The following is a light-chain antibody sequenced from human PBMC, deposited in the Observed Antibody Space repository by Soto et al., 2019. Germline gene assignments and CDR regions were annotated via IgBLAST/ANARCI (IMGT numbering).Light chain of an antibody. CDR3: QQYGSSRTWT. CDR1: QSVSSSY. J-gene: IGKJ1*01. CDR2: GAS. V-gene: IGKV3-20*01. Sequence: EIVLTQSPGTLSLSPGERATLSCRASQSVSSSYLAWYQQKPGQAPRLLIYGASSRATGIPDRFSGSGSGTDFPLTISRLEPEDFAVYYCQQYGSSRTWTFGQGTKVESK.